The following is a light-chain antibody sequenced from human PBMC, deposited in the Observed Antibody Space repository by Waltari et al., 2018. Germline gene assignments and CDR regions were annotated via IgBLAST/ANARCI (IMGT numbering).Light chain of an antibody. J-gene: IGKJ1*01. CDR2: DAS. CDR3: QKYGTLPAT. V-gene: IGKV3-20*01. Sequence: EIVLTQSPGTLFLSPGERAPLSCRASQSVSKYLAWYQQKPGQDPRLLIYDASTRATGIPDRFSGSGWGTDFSLTISRLEPEDFAVYYCQKYGTLPATFGQGTKVQMK. CDR1: QSVSKY.